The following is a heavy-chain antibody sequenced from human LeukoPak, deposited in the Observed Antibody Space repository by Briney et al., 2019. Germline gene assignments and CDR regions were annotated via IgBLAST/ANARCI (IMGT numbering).Heavy chain of an antibody. J-gene: IGHJ4*02. Sequence: PSETLSLTCSVSGGSISSSSYYWGWIRQSPGKGLEWIGSIYHSGSTYYNPSLKSRLTMSVDTSKNQFSLRLSSVTAADTAVYYCARLPPQYVFFDFWGQGTLVTVSS. CDR1: GGSISSSSYY. V-gene: IGHV4-39*01. D-gene: IGHD4-11*01. CDR2: IYHSGST. CDR3: ARLPPQYVFFDF.